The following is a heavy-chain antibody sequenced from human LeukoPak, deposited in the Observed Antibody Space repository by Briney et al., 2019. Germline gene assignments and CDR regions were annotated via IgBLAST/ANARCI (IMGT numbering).Heavy chain of an antibody. Sequence: ASVKVSCKASGYTFTSYYMHWVRQAPGQGLEWMGIINPSGGSTSYAQKFQGRVTMTRDMSTSAVYMELSSLRSEDTAVYYCAREGAQNFGVAIEYYFDYWGQGTLVTVSS. D-gene: IGHD3-3*01. CDR1: GYTFTSYY. CDR2: INPSGGST. V-gene: IGHV1-46*01. J-gene: IGHJ4*02. CDR3: AREGAQNFGVAIEYYFDY.